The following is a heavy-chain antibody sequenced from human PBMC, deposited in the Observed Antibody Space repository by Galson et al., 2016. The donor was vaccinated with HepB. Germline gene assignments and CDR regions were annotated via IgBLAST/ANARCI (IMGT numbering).Heavy chain of an antibody. CDR2: INGDGTRT. J-gene: IGHJ6*02. V-gene: IGHV3-74*01. CDR1: GFPFSSKW. D-gene: IGHD6-19*01. Sequence: SLRLSCAASGFPFSSKWMHWVRQAPGKGLVWASRINGDGTRTNYADSVRGRFSISRDNAKNTLYLQMNSLRAEDTALYYCARDSGWEDYYGMDVWGQGTTVIVSS. CDR3: ARDSGWEDYYGMDV.